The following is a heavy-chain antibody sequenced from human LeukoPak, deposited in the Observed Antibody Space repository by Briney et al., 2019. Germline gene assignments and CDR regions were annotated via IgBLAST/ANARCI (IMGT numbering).Heavy chain of an antibody. D-gene: IGHD3-22*01. V-gene: IGHV5-51*01. CDR3: ARTAEASSGYSY. Sequence: ASVKVSCKGSGYTFTSYWIGWVRQMPGKGLEWTGMVYPGDSDTRYSPSFQGQVTISADKSINTAYLQWSSLKASDTAMYYCARTAEASSGYSYWGQGTLVTVSS. CDR1: GYTFTSYW. J-gene: IGHJ4*02. CDR2: VYPGDSDT.